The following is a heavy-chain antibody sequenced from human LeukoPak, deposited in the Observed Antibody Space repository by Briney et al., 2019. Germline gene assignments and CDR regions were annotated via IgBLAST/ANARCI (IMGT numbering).Heavy chain of an antibody. CDR1: GGSISNYY. Sequence: PSETLSLTCTVSGGSISNYYWNWIRQSPGKGLEWIGYIYYSGSTNYNPSLKSRVTISVDTSKNQFSLKVTSVTAADTAVYYCARTRDSGSSDIWGQGTMVTVSS. V-gene: IGHV4-59*01. D-gene: IGHD3-10*01. CDR2: IYYSGST. J-gene: IGHJ3*02. CDR3: ARTRDSGSSDI.